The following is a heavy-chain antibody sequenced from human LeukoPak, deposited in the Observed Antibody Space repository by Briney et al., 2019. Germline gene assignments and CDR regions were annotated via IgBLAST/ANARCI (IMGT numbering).Heavy chain of an antibody. CDR3: AKDIAARPACFDY. CDR1: GFTFSSYA. CDR2: ISGSGGST. D-gene: IGHD6-6*01. Sequence: PGASLRLSCAASGFTFSSYAMSWVRQAPGKGLEWVSAISGSGGSTYYADSVKGRFTLSRDNSKNTLYLQMNSLRAEDTAVYYCAKDIAARPACFDYWGQGTLVTVSS. V-gene: IGHV3-23*01. J-gene: IGHJ4*02.